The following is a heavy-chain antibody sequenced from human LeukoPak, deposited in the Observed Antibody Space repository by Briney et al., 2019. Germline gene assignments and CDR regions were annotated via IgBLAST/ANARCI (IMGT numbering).Heavy chain of an antibody. Sequence: QTGGSLRLSCAASELTFSNYEMHWVRQAPGKGLDWVSYISSSSSTIYYADSVKGRFTISIDNAKNSLYLKMNSLRAEDTAIYYCARGRYDFWSGPRAYYFDYWGQGTLVTVSS. CDR2: ISSSSSTI. V-gene: IGHV3-48*03. J-gene: IGHJ4*02. CDR1: ELTFSNYE. CDR3: ARGRYDFWSGPRAYYFDY. D-gene: IGHD3-3*01.